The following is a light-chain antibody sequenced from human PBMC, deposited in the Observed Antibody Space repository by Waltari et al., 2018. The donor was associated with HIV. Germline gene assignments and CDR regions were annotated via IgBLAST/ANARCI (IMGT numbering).Light chain of an antibody. CDR1: TLPSYY. CDR3: TVRDCNPNRVV. J-gene: IGLJ2*01. V-gene: IGLV3-19*01. Sequence: SSELTQDPAVSVALGQTVQITCHADTLPSYYPTWYLHTPGQAPTLLFYADNSRPSGISGRFSASASRNTASLTGTGAQAEDEGDYYCTVRDCNPNRVVFGGGTKLTVL. CDR2: ADN.